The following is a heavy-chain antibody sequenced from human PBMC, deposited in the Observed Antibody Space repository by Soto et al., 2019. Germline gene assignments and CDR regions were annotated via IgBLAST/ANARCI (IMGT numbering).Heavy chain of an antibody. CDR1: GYTFTSYY. V-gene: IGHV1-46*01. CDR3: ARGRFVVVVAAINLFDS. Sequence: ASVKVSCKASGYTFTSYYMNWVRQAPVQGLEGMGILNPSGGSTSYAQKFKGRVTMTRDTSTSTVYMELSIMRSEDTAVYYCARGRFVVVVAAINLFDSWGQGTLVTVSS. J-gene: IGHJ5*01. D-gene: IGHD2-15*01. CDR2: LNPSGGST.